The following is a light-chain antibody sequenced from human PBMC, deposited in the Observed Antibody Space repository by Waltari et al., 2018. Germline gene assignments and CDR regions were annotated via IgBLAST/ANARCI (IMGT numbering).Light chain of an antibody. CDR2: ENN. V-gene: IGLV1-51*02. J-gene: IGLJ2*01. CDR1: TSNIGHNY. Sequence: QSVLTQPPSVSAAPGQKVTISCSGRTSNIGHNYVSWYQQLPGTAHKLLIYENNKRPSGIPDRFSGSKSGTSATLGITGLQTGDEADYYCGTWDSSLSLVVFGGGTKLTVL. CDR3: GTWDSSLSLVV.